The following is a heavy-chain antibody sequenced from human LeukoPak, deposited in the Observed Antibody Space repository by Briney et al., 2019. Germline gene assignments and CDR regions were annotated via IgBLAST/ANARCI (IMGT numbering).Heavy chain of an antibody. J-gene: IGHJ4*02. Sequence: SQTLSLTCTVSGGSISSGSYYWSWIRQPAGKGLEWIGRIYTSGSTNYNPSLKSRVTISVDKSKNQFSLKLSSVTAADTAVYYCARAYCSGGSCYVFDYWGQGTLVTVSS. CDR3: ARAYCSGGSCYVFDY. CDR1: GGSISSGSYY. V-gene: IGHV4-61*02. CDR2: IYTSGST. D-gene: IGHD2-15*01.